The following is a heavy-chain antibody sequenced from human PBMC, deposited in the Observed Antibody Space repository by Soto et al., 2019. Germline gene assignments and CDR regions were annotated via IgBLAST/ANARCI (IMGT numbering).Heavy chain of an antibody. CDR3: ARHQSYGDSFYFAY. V-gene: IGHV4-39*01. J-gene: IGHJ4*02. CDR1: DGSISSGPYY. D-gene: IGHD4-17*01. CDR2: IYYTGST. Sequence: SETLSLTCTVSDGSISSGPYYLGWIRQPPGKGLEWIGSIYYTGSTYYNPSLKSRVTVSVDTSKNQISLKLSSVTAADTAVYYCARHQSYGDSFYFAYWGQGTLVTVSS.